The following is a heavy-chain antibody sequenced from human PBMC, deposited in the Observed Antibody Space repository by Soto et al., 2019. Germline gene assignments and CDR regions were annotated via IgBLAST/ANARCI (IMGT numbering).Heavy chain of an antibody. CDR2: ISSSSSYI. CDR3: ARESGDKDDAFDI. V-gene: IGHV3-21*01. CDR1: GFTFSSYS. J-gene: IGHJ3*02. D-gene: IGHD3-10*01. Sequence: GGSLRLSCAASGFTFSSYSMNWVRQAPGKGLEWVSSISSSSSYIYYADSVKGRFTISRDNAKNSLYLQMNSLRAEDTAVYYCARESGDKDDAFDIWGQGTMGTVSS.